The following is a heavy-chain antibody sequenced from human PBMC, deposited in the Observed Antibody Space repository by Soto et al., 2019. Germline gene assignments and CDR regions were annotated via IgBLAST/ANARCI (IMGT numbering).Heavy chain of an antibody. CDR2: INAYRGNT. CDR1: GYTFTNYG. D-gene: IGHD1-1*01. J-gene: IGHJ5*02. CDR3: AXELLRRRYNFFRFDP. V-gene: IGHV1-18*01. Sequence: DSVKVSCXASGYTFTNYGITWVRQAPGQVLEWVGWINAYRGNTNYAQKFQGRVTITTDTXASTAYMELTSLRSDDTAVSFCAXELLRRRYNFFRFDPWGQGTLVTVSS.